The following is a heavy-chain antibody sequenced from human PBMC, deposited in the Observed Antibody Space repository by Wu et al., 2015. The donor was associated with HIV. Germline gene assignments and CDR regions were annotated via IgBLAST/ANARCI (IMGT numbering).Heavy chain of an antibody. CDR1: GGTFSRYA. V-gene: IGHV1-69*05. D-gene: IGHD3-10*01. CDR3: ARDGREGVNPACQWLDP. J-gene: IGHJ5*02. Sequence: QVQLVQSGAEVKKPGSSVKVSCKSSGGTFSRYAISWVRQAPGQGLEWMGLIFPMVDSADYAQKFQDRVRITTDRSTSTAYMELSSLRSEDTAIYYCARDGREGVNPACQWLDPWGQGTLVTVSS. CDR2: IFPMVDSA.